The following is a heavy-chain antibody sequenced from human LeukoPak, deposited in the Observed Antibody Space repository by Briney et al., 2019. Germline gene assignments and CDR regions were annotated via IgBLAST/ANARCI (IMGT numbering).Heavy chain of an antibody. CDR3: ARDRRHFITISEIDY. Sequence: GSLRLSCAASGFTFSSYEMNRVRQAPGKGLEWVSYISSSGSTIYYADSVKGRFTISRDNAKNSLYLQMNSLRAEDTAVYYCARDRRHFITISEIDYWGQGTLVTVSS. CDR1: GFTFSSYE. J-gene: IGHJ4*02. V-gene: IGHV3-48*03. CDR2: ISSSGSTI. D-gene: IGHD3-9*01.